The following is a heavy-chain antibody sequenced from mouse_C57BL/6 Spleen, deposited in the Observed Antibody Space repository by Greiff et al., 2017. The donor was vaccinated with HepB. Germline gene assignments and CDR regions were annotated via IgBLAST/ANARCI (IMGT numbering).Heavy chain of an antibody. D-gene: IGHD4-1*01. J-gene: IGHJ3*01. CDR3: ARNWDPFAY. V-gene: IGHV1-81*01. CDR2: IYPRSGNT. CDR1: GYTFTSYG. Sequence: QVQLKESGAELARPGASVKLSCKASGYTFTSYGISWVKQRTGQGLEWIGEIYPRSGNTYYNEKFKGKATLTADKSSSTAYMELRSLTSEDSAVYFCARNWDPFAYWGQGTLVTVSA.